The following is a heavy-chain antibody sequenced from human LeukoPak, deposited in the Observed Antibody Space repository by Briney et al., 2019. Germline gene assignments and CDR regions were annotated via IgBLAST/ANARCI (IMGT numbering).Heavy chain of an antibody. V-gene: IGHV1-2*02. D-gene: IGHD1-7*01. Sequence: ASVKVSCKASGYTFTGYYMHWVRQAPGQRLEWMGWINPNIGGTNYAQKFQGRVTMTRDTSISTAYIELSRLRSDDTAVYYCARGSNNLNYAHQGGFDPWGQGTLVTVSS. J-gene: IGHJ5*02. CDR1: GYTFTGYY. CDR2: INPNIGGT. CDR3: ARGSNNLNYAHQGGFDP.